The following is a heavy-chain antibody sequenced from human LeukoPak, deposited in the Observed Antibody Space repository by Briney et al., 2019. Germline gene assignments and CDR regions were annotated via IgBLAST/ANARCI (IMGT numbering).Heavy chain of an antibody. D-gene: IGHD3-10*01. Sequence: GGSLRLSCAASGFTFDDYGMSWVRQAPGKGLEWVSGINWNGGSTGYADSVKGRFTISRDNAKNSLYLQMDSLRAEDTALYYCARGARGVSGYYFDYWGQGTLVTVSS. CDR2: INWNGGST. CDR1: GFTFDDYG. J-gene: IGHJ4*02. V-gene: IGHV3-20*04. CDR3: ARGARGVSGYYFDY.